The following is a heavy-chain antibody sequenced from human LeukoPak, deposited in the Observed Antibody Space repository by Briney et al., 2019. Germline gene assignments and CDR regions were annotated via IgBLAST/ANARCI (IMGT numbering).Heavy chain of an antibody. V-gene: IGHV1-2*02. CDR2: INLSSGST. D-gene: IGHD4-23*01. CDR1: GYTFTSYY. CDR3: ARVQTTVVTFFDY. J-gene: IGHJ4*02. Sequence: GASVKVSCKASGYTFTSYYMHWLRQAPGQGLEWMGIINLSSGSTTYAQKFQGRVTMTRDTSISTAYMELSRLRSDDTAVYYCARVQTTVVTFFDYWGQGTLVTVSS.